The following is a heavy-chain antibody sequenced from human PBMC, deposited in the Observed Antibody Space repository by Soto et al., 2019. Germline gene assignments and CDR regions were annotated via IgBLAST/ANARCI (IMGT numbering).Heavy chain of an antibody. D-gene: IGHD1-20*01. CDR3: AADPYNLNYWFDP. Sequence: GASVKVSCKASGFTFISSAVQWVRQARGQRLEWIGWIVVGSGNTNYAQKFQERVTITRDMSTGTAYMELSSLRSEDTAVYYCAADPYNLNYWFDPWGQGTLVTVSS. CDR2: IVVGSGNT. J-gene: IGHJ5*02. V-gene: IGHV1-58*01. CDR1: GFTFISSA.